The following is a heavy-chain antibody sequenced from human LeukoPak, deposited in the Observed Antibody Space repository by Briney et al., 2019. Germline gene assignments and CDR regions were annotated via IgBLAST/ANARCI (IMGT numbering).Heavy chain of an antibody. D-gene: IGHD3-10*01. Sequence: SETLSLTCTVSGGSISSYYWSWIRQPPGKGLEWVGYIYYSGSTNYNPSLKSRVTISVDTSSNQFSLKLSSVTAADAAVFYWAGQGGFGELHGVYYYYGMDVWGQGTTVTVSS. CDR3: AGQGGFGELHGVYYYYGMDV. CDR2: IYYSGST. CDR1: GGSISSYY. J-gene: IGHJ6*02. V-gene: IGHV4-59*08.